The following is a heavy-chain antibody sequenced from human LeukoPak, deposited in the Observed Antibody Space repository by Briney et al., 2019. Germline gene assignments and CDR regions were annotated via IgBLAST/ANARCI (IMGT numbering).Heavy chain of an antibody. CDR3: AKDRGRYEMATIPTFDY. Sequence: GGSLRLSCAASGFTFSSYGMHWVRQAPGKGLEWVAFIRYDGSNKYYADSVKGRFTISRDNSKNTLYLQMSSLRAEDTAVYYCAKDRGRYEMATIPTFDYWGQGTLVTVSS. V-gene: IGHV3-30*02. CDR2: IRYDGSNK. CDR1: GFTFSSYG. J-gene: IGHJ4*02. D-gene: IGHD5-24*01.